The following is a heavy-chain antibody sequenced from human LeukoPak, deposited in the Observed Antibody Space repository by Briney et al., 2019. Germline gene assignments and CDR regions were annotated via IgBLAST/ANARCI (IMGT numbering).Heavy chain of an antibody. Sequence: SETLSLTCAVYGGSFSGYYWSWIRQPAGKGLEWIGRIYTSGSTNYNPSLKSRVTMSVDTSKNQFSLKLSSVTAADTAVYYCAGSSHSHYYYGMDVWGQGTTVTVSS. CDR3: AGSSHSHYYYGMDV. CDR1: GGSFSGYY. V-gene: IGHV4-59*10. CDR2: IYTSGST. J-gene: IGHJ6*02. D-gene: IGHD6-6*01.